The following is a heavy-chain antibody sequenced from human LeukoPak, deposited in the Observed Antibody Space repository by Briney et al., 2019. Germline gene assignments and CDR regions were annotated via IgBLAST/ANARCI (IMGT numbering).Heavy chain of an antibody. J-gene: IGHJ4*02. Sequence: GGSLRLSCAASGFTFSDYYMSWIRQAPGKGLEWVAVIWYDGSNKYYADSVKGRFTISRDNSKNTLYLQMNSLRAEDTAVYYCARGPKGKYYFDYWGQGTLVTVSS. D-gene: IGHD2/OR15-2a*01. CDR2: IWYDGSNK. CDR3: ARGPKGKYYFDY. CDR1: GFTFSDYY. V-gene: IGHV3-33*08.